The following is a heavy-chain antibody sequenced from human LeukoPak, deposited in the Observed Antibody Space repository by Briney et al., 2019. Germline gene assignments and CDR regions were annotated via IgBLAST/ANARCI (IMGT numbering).Heavy chain of an antibody. CDR1: GGSITSSSHY. J-gene: IGHJ5*02. CDR3: VRHRGGSSDLGA. V-gene: IGHV4-39*01. Sequence: SETLSLTCTVSGGSITSSSHYWGWIRQPPGKGLEWIGSVYYSGSTYYNPSLKSRVTISVDTSKNQFSLKLTSVTAADTAVYYCVRHRGGSSDLGAWGQGTLVTVSS. D-gene: IGHD1-26*01. CDR2: VYYSGST.